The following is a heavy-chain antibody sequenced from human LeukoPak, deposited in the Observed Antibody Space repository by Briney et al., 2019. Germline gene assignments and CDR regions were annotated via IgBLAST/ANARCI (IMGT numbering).Heavy chain of an antibody. CDR3: ARRGVYGSGAFYLDY. J-gene: IGHJ4*02. Sequence: PGGSLRLSCAASGFTFSTYSMNWVRQTPGKGLEWVSSISSSSSYIYYADSVKGRFTISRDNAKNSLYLRMNSLRAEDTAVYYCARRGVYGSGAFYLDYWGQGTLVTVSS. V-gene: IGHV3-21*01. CDR1: GFTFSTYS. CDR2: ISSSSSYI. D-gene: IGHD3-10*01.